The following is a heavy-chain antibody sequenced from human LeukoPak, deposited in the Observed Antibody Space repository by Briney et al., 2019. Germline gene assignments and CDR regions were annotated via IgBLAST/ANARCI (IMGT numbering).Heavy chain of an antibody. Sequence: GGSLRLSCAASGFTFSSYWMNWVRQAPGKGLEWVANIKQDGSEKYYVDSVKGRFTISRDNAKNSLYLQMNSLRAEDTALYYCASLLYCSSTSCAWGAFDIWGQGTMVTVSS. V-gene: IGHV3-7*03. D-gene: IGHD2-2*01. CDR2: IKQDGSEK. CDR1: GFTFSSYW. CDR3: ASLLYCSSTSCAWGAFDI. J-gene: IGHJ3*02.